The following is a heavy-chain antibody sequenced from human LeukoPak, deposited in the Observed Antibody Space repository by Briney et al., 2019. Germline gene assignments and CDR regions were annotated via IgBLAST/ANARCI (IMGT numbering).Heavy chain of an antibody. CDR3: AREGTRRPGSYFDY. CDR2: ISYDGSNK. J-gene: IGHJ4*02. Sequence: GGSLRLSCAVSGFTLSDYNMNWIRQAPGKGLEWVAVISYDGSNKYYADSVKGRFTISRDNSKNTLYLQMNSLRAEDTAVYYCAREGTRRPGSYFDYWGQGTLVTVSS. D-gene: IGHD1-1*01. V-gene: IGHV3-30-3*01. CDR1: GFTLSDYN.